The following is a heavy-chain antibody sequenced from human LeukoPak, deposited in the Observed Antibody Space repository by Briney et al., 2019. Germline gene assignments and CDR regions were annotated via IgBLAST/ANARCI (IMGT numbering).Heavy chain of an antibody. Sequence: ASVKVSFKASGYTFTSNYIHWVRQAPGQGLEWMGMIYPRDGSTSYAQKFQGRVTVTRDTSTSTVHMELSGLRSEDTAVYYCARDQEGFDYWGQGTLVTVSS. J-gene: IGHJ4*02. CDR3: ARDQEGFDY. CDR1: GYTFTSNY. V-gene: IGHV1-46*01. CDR2: IYPRDGST.